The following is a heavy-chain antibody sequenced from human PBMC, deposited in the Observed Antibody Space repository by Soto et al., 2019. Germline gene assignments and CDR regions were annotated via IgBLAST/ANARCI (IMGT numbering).Heavy chain of an antibody. J-gene: IGHJ4*02. V-gene: IGHV4-31*11. CDR3: AREHGPREVIDY. CDR1: GASVSSSTGYY. Sequence: SETLSLTCAVSGASVSSSTGYYWTWIRKLPGKGLEWIGYVYYSGNSYSNPSLRSRVTISVDTSKNDFSLSLTSVTDADTALYYCAREHGPREVIDYWGQGTLVTVS. CDR2: VYYSGNS.